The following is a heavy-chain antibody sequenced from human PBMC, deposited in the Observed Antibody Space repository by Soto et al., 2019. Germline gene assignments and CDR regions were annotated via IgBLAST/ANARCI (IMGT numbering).Heavy chain of an antibody. Sequence: GGALRLFSEASGFTFSSYGMHWVRHAPGKGLAWVAVISYDGSIKDYADSVKGRFTISRDNSKNTLYLHMNSLRAENTAVYYCAKPCYDILTGASRLHYWGSGTLVT. CDR1: GFTFSSYG. D-gene: IGHD3-9*01. CDR3: AKPCYDILTGASRLHY. J-gene: IGHJ4*02. CDR2: ISYDGSIK. V-gene: IGHV3-30*18.